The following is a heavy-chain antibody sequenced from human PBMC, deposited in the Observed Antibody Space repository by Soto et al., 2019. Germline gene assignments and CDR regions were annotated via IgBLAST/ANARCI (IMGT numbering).Heavy chain of an antibody. D-gene: IGHD1-7*01. J-gene: IGHJ6*02. CDR3: ASAVNQWNYRGYYYGMDV. Sequence: GASVKVSCKASGYTFTGYYMHWVRQAPGQGLEWMGWINPNSGGTNYAQKFQGWVTMTRDTSISTAYMELSRLRSDDTAVYYCASAVNQWNYRGYYYGMDVWGQGTTVTVSS. V-gene: IGHV1-2*04. CDR2: INPNSGGT. CDR1: GYTFTGYY.